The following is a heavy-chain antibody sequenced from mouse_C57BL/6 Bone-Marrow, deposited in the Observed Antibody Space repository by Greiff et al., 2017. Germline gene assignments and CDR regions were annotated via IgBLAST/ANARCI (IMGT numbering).Heavy chain of an antibody. J-gene: IGHJ1*03. Sequence: QVQLQQPGAELVKPGASVKMSCKASGYTFTSYWITWVKQRPGQGLEWIGDISPGSGKTNYNEKFKSKATLTVDTSSSTAYMQLSSLTSEDSAVYYCARPYYSNYWYFDVWGTGTTVTVSS. D-gene: IGHD2-5*01. CDR2: ISPGSGKT. V-gene: IGHV1-55*01. CDR1: GYTFTSYW. CDR3: ARPYYSNYWYFDV.